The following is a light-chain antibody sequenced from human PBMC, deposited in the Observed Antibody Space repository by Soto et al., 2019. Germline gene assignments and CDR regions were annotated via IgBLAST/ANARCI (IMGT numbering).Light chain of an antibody. V-gene: IGLV2-14*01. CDR1: SSDVGGYNY. J-gene: IGLJ2*01. Sequence: QSALTQPASVSGSPGQSITISCTGTSSDVGGYNYVSWYQQHPGKAPKLMIYEVSNRPSGVSNRFSGSKSGNTASRTISGLQAEDEADYYCSSYTVFGGGTKLTVL. CDR3: SSYTV. CDR2: EVS.